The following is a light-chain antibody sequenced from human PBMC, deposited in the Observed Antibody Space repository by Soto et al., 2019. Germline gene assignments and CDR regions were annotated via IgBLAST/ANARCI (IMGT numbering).Light chain of an antibody. J-gene: IGLJ2*01. Sequence: QPVLTQPPSVSGAPGQRVTISCTGSSSNIGAGYVVPWYQQLPGTAPKLLIYGNSNRPSGVPDRFSGSKSGTSASLAITGRQAADEADYYCQSYDSSLSGSVFGGGTKLTVL. CDR1: SSNIGAGYV. CDR3: QSYDSSLSGSV. V-gene: IGLV1-40*01. CDR2: GNS.